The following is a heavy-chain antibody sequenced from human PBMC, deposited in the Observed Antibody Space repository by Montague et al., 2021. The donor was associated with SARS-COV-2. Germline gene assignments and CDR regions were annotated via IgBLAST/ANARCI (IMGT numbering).Heavy chain of an antibody. CDR3: ARERQDSSGWSTYWYFDL. J-gene: IGHJ2*01. CDR2: IEEDGSEK. CDR1: GFTFSSYW. V-gene: IGHV3-7*01. D-gene: IGHD6-19*01. Sequence: LRLSCPASGFTFSSYWMSWVRQAPGKGLEWVANIEEDGSEKYXMDSVKGRFTISRDSAKNSLSLQMNSLRAEDTAVYYCARERQDSSGWSTYWYFDLWGRGTLVTVSS.